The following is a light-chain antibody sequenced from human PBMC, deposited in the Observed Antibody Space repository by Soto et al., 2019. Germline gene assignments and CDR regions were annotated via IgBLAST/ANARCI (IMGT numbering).Light chain of an antibody. V-gene: IGLV2-18*02. Sequence: QSALTQPTSVSGSPGQSVTISCTGTSSDVGSYNRVSWYQQPPVTAPKLMIYEVSNRPSGVPDRFSGSKSGNTASLTISGLQAEDEADYYCNSYTSSNTYVFGTGTKVTVL. CDR1: SSDVGSYNR. CDR3: NSYTSSNTYV. CDR2: EVS. J-gene: IGLJ1*01.